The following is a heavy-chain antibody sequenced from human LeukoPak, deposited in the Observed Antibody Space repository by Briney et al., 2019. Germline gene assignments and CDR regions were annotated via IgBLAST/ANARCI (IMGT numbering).Heavy chain of an antibody. J-gene: IGHJ3*02. D-gene: IGHD3-10*01. CDR3: ARVPFPPDHPTMVRERGAFDI. CDR2: IYYSGST. V-gene: IGHV4-59*08. Sequence: SGPTLVKPSETLSLTCTVSGGSISSYYWSWIRQPPGKGLEWSGYIYYSGSTNYNPSLKSRVTISVDTSKNQFSLKLSSVTAADTAVYYCARVPFPPDHPTMVRERGAFDIWGQGTMVTVSS. CDR1: GGSISSYY.